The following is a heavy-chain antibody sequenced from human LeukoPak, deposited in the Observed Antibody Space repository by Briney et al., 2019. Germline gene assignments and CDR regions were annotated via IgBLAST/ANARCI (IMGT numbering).Heavy chain of an antibody. CDR2: INSDGSST. V-gene: IGHV3-74*01. CDR1: GFTFSSYW. Sequence: GGSLRLSCAASGFTFSSYWMHWVRQAPGKGLVWVSRINSDGSSTSYADSVKGRFTISRDNAKNTLYLQMNSLRAEDTAMYYCARESHQFRYAFDIWGQGTMVTVSP. J-gene: IGHJ3*02. D-gene: IGHD2-2*01. CDR3: ARESHQFRYAFDI.